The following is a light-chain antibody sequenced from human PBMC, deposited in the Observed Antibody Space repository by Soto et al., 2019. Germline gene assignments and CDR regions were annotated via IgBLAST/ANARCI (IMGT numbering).Light chain of an antibody. V-gene: IGLV2-14*01. Sequence: QSALTQPASVSGWPGQSITSYCTGTSRDVGGSIYVSWYQLSPGKAPKLLIYDVDRPSGVSNRFSGSKSGNTASLTISGLQAEDEADYYCNSYTSSGTVVFGGGTKLTVL. CDR1: SRDVGGSIY. J-gene: IGLJ3*02. CDR2: DV. CDR3: NSYTSSGTVV.